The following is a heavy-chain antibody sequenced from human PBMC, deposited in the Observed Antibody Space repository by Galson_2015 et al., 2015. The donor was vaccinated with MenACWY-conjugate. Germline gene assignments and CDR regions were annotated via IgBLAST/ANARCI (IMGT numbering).Heavy chain of an antibody. CDR3: ARHGVSFVSGSAWFAP. CDR2: ISAYNGNI. CDR1: GYTFTSYG. J-gene: IGHJ5*02. V-gene: IGHV1-18*04. Sequence: SVKVSCKASGYTFTSYGISWVRQAPGQGLEWMGWISAYNGNINYAQKLQGRVTMTTDTSTSTAYMELRSLRSDDTAVYYCARHGVSFVSGSAWFAPWAQGTRFTVSS. D-gene: IGHD3-10*01.